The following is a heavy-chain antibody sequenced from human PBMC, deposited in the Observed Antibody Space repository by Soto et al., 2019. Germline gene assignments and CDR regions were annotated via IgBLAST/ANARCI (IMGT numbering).Heavy chain of an antibody. V-gene: IGHV3-30-3*01. CDR2: ISYDGGNK. J-gene: IGHJ6*02. CDR3: AREPADYYYGMDV. Sequence: PGGSLRLSCAASGFTFSSYAMHWVRQAPGKGLEWVAVISYDGGNKYYADSVKGRFTISRDNSKNTLYLQMNSLRAEDTAVYYCAREPADYYYGMDVWGQGTTVTVSS. CDR1: GFTFSSYA.